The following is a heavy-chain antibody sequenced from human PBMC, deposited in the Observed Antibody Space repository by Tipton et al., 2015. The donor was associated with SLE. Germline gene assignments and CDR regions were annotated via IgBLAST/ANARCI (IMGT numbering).Heavy chain of an antibody. CDR2: VYHSGKS. CDR3: ARGMLTWRGGIVGVDV. V-gene: IGHV4-4*02. D-gene: IGHD3-16*01. Sequence: TLSLTCAVSGDSISSYNWWTWVRQPPGKGLEWIGEVYHSGKSNYNPSLKSRVTMSVEKAKNQFSLKLTSVTAADTAVYYCARGMLTWRGGIVGVDVWGQGTTVNVSS. J-gene: IGHJ6*02. CDR1: GDSISSYNW.